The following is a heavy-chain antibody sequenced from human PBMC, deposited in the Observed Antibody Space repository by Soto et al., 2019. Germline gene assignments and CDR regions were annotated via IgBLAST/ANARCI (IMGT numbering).Heavy chain of an antibody. CDR2: INPNSGGT. CDR1: GYTFTSYG. D-gene: IGHD3-10*01. J-gene: IGHJ6*02. CDR3: ARGFYGSDYYGMDV. Sequence: ASVKVSCKASGYTFTSYGISWARQAPGQGLEWMAWINPNSGGTKFAQKFQDRISVTRDTSISTAYLELTSLTSDDTAVYYCARGFYGSDYYGMDVWGQGTTVTVSS. V-gene: IGHV1-2*02.